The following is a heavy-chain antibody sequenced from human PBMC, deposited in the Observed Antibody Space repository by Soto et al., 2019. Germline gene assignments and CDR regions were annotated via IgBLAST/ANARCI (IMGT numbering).Heavy chain of an antibody. D-gene: IGHD3-22*01. Sequence: EVQLLESGGGLVQPGGSLRLSCAASGFTFTNYALSWVRQAPGKGLEWLSGISGSGYSTYYADSVKGRFTISRDNSKNTLSLQMNSLRDDDTAVYYCAGSLVDSSCYHSRTFDYWGQGTLVTVSS. CDR3: AGSLVDSSCYHSRTFDY. V-gene: IGHV3-23*01. CDR1: GFTFTNYA. J-gene: IGHJ4*02. CDR2: ISGSGYST.